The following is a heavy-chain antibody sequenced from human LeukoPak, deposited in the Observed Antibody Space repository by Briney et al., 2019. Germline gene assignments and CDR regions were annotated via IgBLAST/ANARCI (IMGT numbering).Heavy chain of an antibody. CDR3: AAAGNSGHDAFDI. V-gene: IGHV4-4*07. D-gene: IGHD6-13*01. CDR1: GGSISSYY. CDR2: IYTSGST. Sequence: SETLSLTCTVSGGSISSYYWSWIRQPAGKGLEWIGRIYTSGSTNYNPSLKSRVTMSVDTSKNQFPLKLSSVTAADTAVYYCAAAGNSGHDAFDIWGQGTMVTVSS. J-gene: IGHJ3*02.